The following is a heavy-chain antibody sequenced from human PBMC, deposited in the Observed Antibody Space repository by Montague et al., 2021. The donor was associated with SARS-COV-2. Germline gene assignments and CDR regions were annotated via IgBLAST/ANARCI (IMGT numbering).Heavy chain of an antibody. J-gene: IGHJ6*02. CDR2: IFGNGDT. V-gene: IGHV4-4*09. Sequence: SETLSLTCTVSGVAISYGAWSWIRQPPGKGLEWIVTIFGNGDTDHNPSLKSRVTVSEDTSQNKFSLTLSSVAAADTALYYCARYYERSWDVWGQGTTVTVSS. D-gene: IGHD3-16*01. CDR3: ARYYERSWDV. CDR1: GVAISYGA.